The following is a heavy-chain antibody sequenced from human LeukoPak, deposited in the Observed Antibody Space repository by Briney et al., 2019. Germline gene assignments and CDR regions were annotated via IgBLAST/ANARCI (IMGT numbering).Heavy chain of an antibody. D-gene: IGHD3-9*01. CDR1: GFTFNTFN. J-gene: IGHJ4*02. CDR3: ARGHYDVLAASYKWTPDY. V-gene: IGHV3-21*01. CDR2: ISIVVDSI. Sequence: GGSLRLSCAASGFTFNTFNINSVCQAPRKGLEWGSAISIVVDSIYYADSLKGRFPTSRDNAKNSLSLQLNILPAEKPPVYYCARGHYDVLAASYKWTPDYWGQGTQVTVSS.